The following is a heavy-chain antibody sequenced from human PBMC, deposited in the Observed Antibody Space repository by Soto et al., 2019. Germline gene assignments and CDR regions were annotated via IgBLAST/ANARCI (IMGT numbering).Heavy chain of an antibody. CDR2: IYGGGTT. Sequence: EVQLVESGGGSIQPGGSLRLSCAASGFAVSSKYMTWVRQAPGKGLEWVSVIYGGGTTYYGDSVKGRFTISRDTSKNTLYLQMNSLRAEDTAVYYCVQTTGWPGFDFWGQGTLVTVSS. D-gene: IGHD6-19*01. J-gene: IGHJ4*02. CDR1: GFAVSSKY. CDR3: VQTTGWPGFDF. V-gene: IGHV3-53*01.